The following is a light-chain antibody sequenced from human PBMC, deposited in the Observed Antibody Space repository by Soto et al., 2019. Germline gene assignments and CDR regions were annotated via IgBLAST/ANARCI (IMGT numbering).Light chain of an antibody. J-gene: IGLJ1*01. V-gene: IGLV2-23*01. Sequence: QSVLTQPASVSGSPGQSITISCTGTSDDVGSYNLVSWHQQHPGKVPKLMIYEDTKRPSGVSNRFSGSKSGNTASLTISGLQAEDEADYYCCSYAGSRAYVFGTGTKLTVL. CDR2: EDT. CDR1: SDDVGSYNL. CDR3: CSYAGSRAYV.